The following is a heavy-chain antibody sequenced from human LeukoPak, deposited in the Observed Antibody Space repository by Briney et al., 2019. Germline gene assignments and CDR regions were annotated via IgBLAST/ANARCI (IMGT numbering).Heavy chain of an antibody. CDR2: IKQDESEK. CDR1: GFTFSSYW. CDR3: AIGSSPYYFDY. Sequence: GGSLRLSCAASGFTFSSYWMSWVRQAPGKGLEWVANIKQDESEKYYVDSVKGRFTISRDNAKNSLYLQMNSLRAEDTAVYYCAIGSSPYYFDYWGQGTLVTVSS. J-gene: IGHJ4*02. V-gene: IGHV3-7*01.